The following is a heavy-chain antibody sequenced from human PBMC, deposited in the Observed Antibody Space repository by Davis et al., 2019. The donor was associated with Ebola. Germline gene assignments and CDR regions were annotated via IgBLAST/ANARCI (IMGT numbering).Heavy chain of an antibody. D-gene: IGHD3-9*01. J-gene: IGHJ4*02. CDR3: ARARNYDVLTGTSSYYLDY. V-gene: IGHV1-18*04. Sequence: ASVPVSCKSSGYTFPSYGLVWVGQPPGRGLEWMGWISGFNTNTNFAQKFQGRVTASKDTSTNTAYMDLRTLTSYDKAIYYCARARNYDVLTGTSSYYLDYWGQGTLVTVSS. CDR1: GYTFPSYG. CDR2: ISGFNTNT.